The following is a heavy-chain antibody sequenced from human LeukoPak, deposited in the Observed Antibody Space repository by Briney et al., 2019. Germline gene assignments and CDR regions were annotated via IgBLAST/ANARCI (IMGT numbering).Heavy chain of an antibody. D-gene: IGHD3-10*01. CDR2: IYYSGST. Sequence: SETLSLTCTVSGGSISSSSYYWGWIRQPPGKGLEWIGSIYYSGSTYYNPSLKSRVTISVDTSKNQFSLKLSSVTAADTAVYYCARLSGVGGFVDYWGQGTLVTVSS. J-gene: IGHJ4*02. CDR3: ARLSGVGGFVDY. V-gene: IGHV4-39*01. CDR1: GGSISSSSYY.